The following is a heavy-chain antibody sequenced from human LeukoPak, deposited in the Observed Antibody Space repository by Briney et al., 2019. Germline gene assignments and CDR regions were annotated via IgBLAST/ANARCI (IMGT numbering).Heavy chain of an antibody. D-gene: IGHD5-24*01. CDR1: GFTFSSYW. V-gene: IGHV3-74*01. Sequence: GGSLRLSCAVSGFTFSSYWMHWVRQAPGKGLVWVSRINRDGTTTSYADSVKGRFTISRDNAENTLYLQMNSLRADDTAVYYCARDSPWLPDPYWGQGTLVTVSS. J-gene: IGHJ4*02. CDR3: ARDSPWLPDPY. CDR2: INRDGTTT.